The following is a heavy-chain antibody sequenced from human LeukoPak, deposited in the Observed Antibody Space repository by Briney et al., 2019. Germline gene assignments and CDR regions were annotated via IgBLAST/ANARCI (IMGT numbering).Heavy chain of an antibody. CDR1: GFTFNSSV. CDR3: AKADGHYYFDY. V-gene: IGHV3-33*06. Sequence: GGSLRLSCAASGFTFNSSVIHWARQAPGKGLEWVAVIWYDGSQKYYRGSVKGRFTISRDNSKNTVYLQMNSLRVEDAAIYYCAKADGHYYFDYWGQGTLVTVSS. D-gene: IGHD5-24*01. CDR2: IWYDGSQK. J-gene: IGHJ4*02.